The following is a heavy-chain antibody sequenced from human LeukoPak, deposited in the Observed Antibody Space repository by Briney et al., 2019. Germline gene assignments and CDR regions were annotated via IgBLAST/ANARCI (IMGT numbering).Heavy chain of an antibody. V-gene: IGHV3-7*01. Sequence: GGSLRLSCAASGFTFSNYWMSWVRQAPGKGLEWVANIKQDGSQKLFVDSLEGRFTISRDNSKNSLYLQMNSLRTEDTAVYYCARDLPSGAPGEDYRGQGTLVTVSS. J-gene: IGHJ4*02. D-gene: IGHD5-12*01. CDR1: GFTFSNYW. CDR2: IKQDGSQK. CDR3: ARDLPSGAPGEDY.